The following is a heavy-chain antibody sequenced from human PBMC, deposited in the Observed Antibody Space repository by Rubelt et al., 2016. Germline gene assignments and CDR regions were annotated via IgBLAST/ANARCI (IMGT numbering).Heavy chain of an antibody. Sequence: EVQVVESGGGLVHPGGSLRLSCAASGFTFSNYAMRWVRQAPGKGLVWVSRINSDGSSTSYADSVKGRFTISRDNAKNTLYLQMNRLRAEDTAIYYCTRGRGDNTFDYWGQGTLVTVSS. J-gene: IGHJ4*02. CDR2: INSDGSST. V-gene: IGHV3-74*02. CDR1: GFTFSNYA. D-gene: IGHD5-18*01. CDR3: TRGRGDNTFDY.